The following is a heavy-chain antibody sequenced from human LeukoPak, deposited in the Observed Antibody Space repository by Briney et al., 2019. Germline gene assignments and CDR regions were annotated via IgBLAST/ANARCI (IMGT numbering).Heavy chain of an antibody. CDR1: GFTFSSYG. CDR3: VRDFDHNDFWSGYWPDAFDS. V-gene: IGHV3-33*01. CDR2: IWYDGTNE. D-gene: IGHD3-3*01. Sequence: PGGSLRLSCAASGFTFSSYGMHWVRQAPGKGLEWVAVIWYDGTNEYYADSVKGRFTISRDNSRNKLYLQMSRLRAEDTALYYCVRDFDHNDFWSGYWPDAFDSWGQGTMVFVSS. J-gene: IGHJ3*02.